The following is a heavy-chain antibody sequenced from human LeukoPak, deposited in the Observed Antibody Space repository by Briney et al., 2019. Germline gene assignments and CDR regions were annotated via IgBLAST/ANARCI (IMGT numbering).Heavy chain of an antibody. Sequence: GGSLRLTCAASGFTFDAFGMTWVRQAPGKGLEWVSAIRGDAGSTGYADSVKGRFTISRDNAKNSLYLQMNSLRVEDTALYYCARVWAWGSGNYFDNWGQGTLVTVSS. CDR3: ARVWAWGSGNYFDN. J-gene: IGHJ4*02. D-gene: IGHD7-27*01. V-gene: IGHV3-20*04. CDR2: IRGDAGST. CDR1: GFTFDAFG.